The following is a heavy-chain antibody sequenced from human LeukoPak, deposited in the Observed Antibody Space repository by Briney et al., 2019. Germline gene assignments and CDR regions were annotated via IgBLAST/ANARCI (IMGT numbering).Heavy chain of an antibody. J-gene: IGHJ4*02. CDR2: ISYDGSNK. CDR1: GFTFSSYG. D-gene: IGHD3-10*01. CDR3: ARDSTYYYDSGSSGPHYFDN. V-gene: IGHV3-30*03. Sequence: GRSLRLSCAASGFTFSSYGMHWVRQAPGKGLEWVAVISYDGSNKYYADSVKGRFTISRDNSKNTLDLQMNSLRAEDTAVYYCARDSTYYYDSGSSGPHYFDNWGQGTLVTVSS.